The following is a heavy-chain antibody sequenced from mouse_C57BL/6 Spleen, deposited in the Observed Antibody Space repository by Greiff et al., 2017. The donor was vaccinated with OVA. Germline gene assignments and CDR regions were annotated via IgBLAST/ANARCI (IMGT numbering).Heavy chain of an antibody. V-gene: IGHV1-18*01. Sequence: EVQLQQSGPELVKPGASVKIPCKASGYTFTDYNMDWVKQSHGKSLEWIGDINPNNGGTIYNQKFKGKATLTVDKSSSTAYMELRSLTSEDTAVYYCARSSRRGKAMDYWGQGTSVTVSS. CDR2: INPNNGGT. CDR1: GYTFTDYN. D-gene: IGHD2-12*01. J-gene: IGHJ4*01. CDR3: ARSSRRGKAMDY.